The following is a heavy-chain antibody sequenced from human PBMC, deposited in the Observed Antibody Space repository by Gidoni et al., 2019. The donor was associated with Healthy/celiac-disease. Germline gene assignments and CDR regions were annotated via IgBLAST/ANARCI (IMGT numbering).Heavy chain of an antibody. CDR2: INPSGGST. Sequence: QVQLVQSGAEVKKPGASVKVSCKASGYTFTSYYMHWVRQAPGQGLEWMGIINPSGGSTSYAQKFQGRVTMTRDTSTSTVYMELSSLRSEDTAVYYCARAPEGWVRKTNWFDPWGQGTLVTVSS. CDR3: ARAPEGWVRKTNWFDP. CDR1: GYTFTSYY. J-gene: IGHJ5*02. V-gene: IGHV1-46*01. D-gene: IGHD3-10*01.